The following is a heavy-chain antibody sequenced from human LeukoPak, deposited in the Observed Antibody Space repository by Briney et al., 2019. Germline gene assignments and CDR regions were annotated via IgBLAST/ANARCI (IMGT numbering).Heavy chain of an antibody. J-gene: IGHJ3*02. Sequence: SVKVSCKASGGTFSSYAISWVRQAPGQGLEWMGRIIPILGIANYAQRFQGRVTITADKSTSTAYMELSSLRSEDTAVYYCASSIVVVTKDAFDIWGQGTMVTVSS. CDR2: IIPILGIA. D-gene: IGHD3-22*01. CDR1: GGTFSSYA. CDR3: ASSIVVVTKDAFDI. V-gene: IGHV1-69*04.